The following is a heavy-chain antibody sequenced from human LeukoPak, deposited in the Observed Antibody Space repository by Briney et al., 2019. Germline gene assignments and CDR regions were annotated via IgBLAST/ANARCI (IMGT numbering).Heavy chain of an antibody. CDR1: GFTFSSYW. J-gene: IGHJ4*02. V-gene: IGHV4-59*05. Sequence: GSLRLSCAASGFTFSSYWMSWVRQAPGKGLEWIGSIYYSGSTYYNPSLKSRVTISVDTSKNQFSLKLSSVTAADTAVYYCGIAAAGFDYWGQGTLVTVSS. D-gene: IGHD6-13*01. CDR3: GIAAAGFDY. CDR2: IYYSGST.